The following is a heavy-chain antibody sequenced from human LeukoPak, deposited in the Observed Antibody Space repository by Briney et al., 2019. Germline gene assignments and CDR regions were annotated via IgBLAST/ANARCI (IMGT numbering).Heavy chain of an antibody. Sequence: ASVKVSCTASGGTFSSYAISWVRQAPRQGLEWMGGIIPIFGTANYAQKFQGRVTITADKSTSTAYMELSSLRSEDTAVYYCAQGGELQQEYYFDYWGQGTLVTVSS. J-gene: IGHJ4*02. CDR3: AQGGELQQEYYFDY. D-gene: IGHD3-16*01. CDR2: IIPIFGTA. CDR1: GGTFSSYA. V-gene: IGHV1-69*06.